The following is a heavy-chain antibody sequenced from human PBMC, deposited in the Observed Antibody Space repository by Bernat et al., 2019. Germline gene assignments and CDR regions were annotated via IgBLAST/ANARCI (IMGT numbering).Heavy chain of an antibody. CDR3: ARDLSICFSILSSSSFAY. D-gene: IGHD2-21*02. CDR2: ISSSSSYI. Sequence: EVQLVESGGGLVKPGGSLRLSCAASGFTFSSYSMNWVRQAPGKGLEWVAAISSSSSYIYYADSVKGRFTISRDNAKNSLYLQMNSLRAEDTAVYYCARDLSICFSILSSSSFAYWGRGPLFTFSS. V-gene: IGHV3-21*01. J-gene: IGHJ4*02. CDR1: GFTFSSYS.